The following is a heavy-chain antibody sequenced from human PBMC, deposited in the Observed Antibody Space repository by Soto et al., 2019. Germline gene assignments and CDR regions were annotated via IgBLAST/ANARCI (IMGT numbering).Heavy chain of an antibody. D-gene: IGHD2-15*01. CDR3: ARDQTASGGYSDS. CDR2: IWNDGSHA. V-gene: IGHV3-33*01. CDR1: GFPFRSYG. Sequence: PGGSLRLSCEGSGFPFRSYGIQWVRQAPGKGLEWLGLIWNDGSHAYYADSVKGRFTISRDNSKNTVFLQVSNLRAEDTAVYFCARDQTASGGYSDSWGQGTLVTVSS. J-gene: IGHJ4*02.